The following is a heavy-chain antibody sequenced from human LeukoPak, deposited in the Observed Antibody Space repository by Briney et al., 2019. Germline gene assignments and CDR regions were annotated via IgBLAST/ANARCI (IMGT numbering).Heavy chain of an antibody. D-gene: IGHD4-17*01. CDR3: ARGLYGDTGGY. CDR1: GYTFTGYY. V-gene: IGHV1-2*02. CDR2: INPNSGGT. Sequence: GASVKVSCKASGYTFTGYYMHWVRQAPGQGLEWMGWINPNSGGTNYAQKFQGRVTITRNTSISTAYMELSSLRSEDTAVYYCARGLYGDTGGYWGQGTLVTVSS. J-gene: IGHJ4*02.